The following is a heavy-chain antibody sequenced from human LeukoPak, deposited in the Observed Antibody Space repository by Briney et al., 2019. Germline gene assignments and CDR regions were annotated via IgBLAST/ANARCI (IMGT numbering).Heavy chain of an antibody. CDR3: ARPQIYCSSTSCYTSGSMDV. Sequence: GGSLRLSCAASGFTFSSYGMHWVRQAPGKGLEWVAAIWYDGSNKYYADSVKGRFTISRDNSKNTLYLQMNSLRAEDTAVYYCARPQIYCSSTSCYTSGSMDVWGQGTTVTVSS. D-gene: IGHD2-2*02. J-gene: IGHJ6*02. CDR1: GFTFSSYG. CDR2: IWYDGSNK. V-gene: IGHV3-33*01.